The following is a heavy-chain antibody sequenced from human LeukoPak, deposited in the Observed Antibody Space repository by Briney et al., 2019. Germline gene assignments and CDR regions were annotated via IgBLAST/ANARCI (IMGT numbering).Heavy chain of an antibody. CDR1: GGTFSSYA. Sequence: GASVKVSCKASGGTFSSYAISWVRQAPGQGLEWMGGVIPIFGTANYAQKFQGRVTITTDESTSTAYMELSSLRSEDTAVYYCARYSYSSSWYHSFDYWGQGTLVTVSS. D-gene: IGHD6-13*01. J-gene: IGHJ4*02. CDR3: ARYSYSSSWYHSFDY. V-gene: IGHV1-69*05. CDR2: VIPIFGTA.